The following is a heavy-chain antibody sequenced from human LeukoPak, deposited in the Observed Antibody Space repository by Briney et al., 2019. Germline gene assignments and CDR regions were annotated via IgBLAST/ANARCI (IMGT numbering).Heavy chain of an antibody. Sequence: ASVKVSCKASGGTFSSYAISWVRQAPGQGLEWMGGIIPIFGTANYAQKFQGRVTITADESTSTAYMELSSLRSEDTAVYYCARGRIAAGHYYYYMDVWGKGTTVTVSS. D-gene: IGHD6-13*01. CDR3: ARGRIAAGHYYYYMDV. CDR1: GGTFSSYA. CDR2: IIPIFGTA. V-gene: IGHV1-69*13. J-gene: IGHJ6*03.